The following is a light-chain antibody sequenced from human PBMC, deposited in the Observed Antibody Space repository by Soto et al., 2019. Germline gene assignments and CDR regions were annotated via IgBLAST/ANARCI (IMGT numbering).Light chain of an antibody. CDR2: EGS. CDR1: ISDVGSSGP. CDR3: CSYVGARTYV. Sequence: QSVLTQAAAVSGSPGQSITISCSGSISDVGSSGPVSWYQHHPGQVPKLIIYEGSRRPSGVSSRFSGSKTGNTASLTITGLQAEDEANYYCCSYVGARTYVFGTGTKVTVL. J-gene: IGLJ1*01. V-gene: IGLV2-23*01.